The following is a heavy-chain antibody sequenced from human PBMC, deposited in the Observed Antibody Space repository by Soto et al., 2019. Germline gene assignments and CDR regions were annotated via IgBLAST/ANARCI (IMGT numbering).Heavy chain of an antibody. Sequence: TLSLTCTVSGGSISSSSYYWGWIRQPPGKGLEWIGSIYYSGSTYYNPSLKSRVTISVDTSKNQFSLKLSSVTAADTAVYYCEAGPTEYSSSGGPDYYYYGMDVWGQGTTVTVSS. CDR2: IYYSGST. J-gene: IGHJ6*02. V-gene: IGHV4-39*01. CDR3: EAGPTEYSSSGGPDYYYYGMDV. D-gene: IGHD6-6*01. CDR1: GGSISSSSYY.